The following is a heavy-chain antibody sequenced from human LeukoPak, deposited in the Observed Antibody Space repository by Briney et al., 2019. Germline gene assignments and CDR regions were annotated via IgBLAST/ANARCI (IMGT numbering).Heavy chain of an antibody. V-gene: IGHV4-4*07. CDR1: GGSMSSYY. CDR3: ATYDQKLAFDN. D-gene: IGHD6-13*01. Sequence: PSLTLSLTCIVSGGSMSSYYWSWIRQPAGEGLEWIGRMYTDGSTNYNPFLNSRVTMSVDTSTKHFSLRLNSVTAADTAVYYCATYDQKLAFDNWGQGTLVTVAS. CDR2: MYTDGST. J-gene: IGHJ4*02.